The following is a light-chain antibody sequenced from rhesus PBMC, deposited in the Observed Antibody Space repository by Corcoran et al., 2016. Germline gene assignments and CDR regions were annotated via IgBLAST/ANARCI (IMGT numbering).Light chain of an antibody. CDR2: GAS. V-gene: IGKV3-42*01. CDR1: QSVSSS. CDR3: QQDYSWPWT. Sequence: EIVMTQSPATLSLSPGERATLSCRASQSVSSSLAWYQQKPGQAPKLLIYGASSRATGIPDRFSGSGPGTEFTITRSSLDPEDVGVYYGQQDYSWPWTFGQGTKVEIK. J-gene: IGKJ1*01.